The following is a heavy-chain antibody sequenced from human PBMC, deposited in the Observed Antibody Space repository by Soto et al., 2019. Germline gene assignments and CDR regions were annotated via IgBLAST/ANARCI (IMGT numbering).Heavy chain of an antibody. CDR3: ARENWAAAGKRGMDV. CDR2: ISAYTDTP. Sequence: ASVKVSCKASGYTFTNFGVTWVRRAPGQGLEWMGWISAYTDTPNYAQKFQGRVTMTIDTSTSTAYMELRSLRSDDTAVYYCARENWAAAGKRGMDVWGQGTTVTVSS. CDR1: GYTFTNFG. V-gene: IGHV1-18*01. J-gene: IGHJ6*02. D-gene: IGHD6-13*01.